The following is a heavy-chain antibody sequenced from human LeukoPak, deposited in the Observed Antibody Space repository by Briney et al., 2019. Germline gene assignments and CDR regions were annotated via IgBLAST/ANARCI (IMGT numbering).Heavy chain of an antibody. D-gene: IGHD6-19*01. J-gene: IGHJ4*01. CDR3: ARSRYSSGSVDY. Sequence: SQTLSLTCTVSGGSISSGSYYWSWIRQPAGKGLEWIGRIYTSGSTNYNPSLKSRVTISVDTSKNQFSLKLSSVTAADTAVYYCARSRYSSGSVDYWGHGTLVTVSS. CDR1: GGSISSGSYY. V-gene: IGHV4-61*02. CDR2: IYTSGST.